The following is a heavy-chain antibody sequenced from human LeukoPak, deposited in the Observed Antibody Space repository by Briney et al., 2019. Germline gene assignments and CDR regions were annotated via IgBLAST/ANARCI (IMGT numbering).Heavy chain of an antibody. V-gene: IGHV1-2*02. CDR1: EYTFTDYY. D-gene: IGHD1-26*01. Sequence: ASVKVTCKPSEYTFTDYYMHWVRQAPGQGLEWMGWINPNIGGTSYAFKLQGRITQTRDTSIDTVHMELTGLTSEDTAVYYCARGLGPTRGNWCDPWGQGTLVTVSS. J-gene: IGHJ5*02. CDR3: ARGLGPTRGNWCDP. CDR2: INPNIGGT.